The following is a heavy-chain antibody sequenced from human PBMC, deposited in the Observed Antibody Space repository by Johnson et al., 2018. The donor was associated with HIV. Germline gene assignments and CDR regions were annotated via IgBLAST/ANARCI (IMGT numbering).Heavy chain of an antibody. D-gene: IGHD3-3*01. CDR3: ARERGITIFGEPPNDAFDI. J-gene: IGHJ3*02. Sequence: VQLVESGGGLVQPGGSLRLSCAVSGFTVSSSYMSWVRQAPGKGLEWVSVIYSGGNTYYADSVRGRFFISRDNSKNTLYLQMGSLRAEDMAVYYCARERGITIFGEPPNDAFDIWGQGTMVTVSS. V-gene: IGHV3-66*01. CDR1: GFTVSSSY. CDR2: IYSGGNT.